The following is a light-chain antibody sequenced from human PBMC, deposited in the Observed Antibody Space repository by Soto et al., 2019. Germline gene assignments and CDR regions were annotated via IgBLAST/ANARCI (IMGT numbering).Light chain of an antibody. CDR2: WAS. CDR3: QQYSAYPLI. V-gene: IGKV1-5*03. J-gene: IGKJ4*01. Sequence: DIQLTQSPSILSASVGDRVTITCRASENIYGYLAWYQQKPGEAPKLLIYWASTLVSGVPSRFTGGESGTEFTLTISDLQPDDFATYFCQQYSAYPLIFGGVTKVDVK. CDR1: ENIYGY.